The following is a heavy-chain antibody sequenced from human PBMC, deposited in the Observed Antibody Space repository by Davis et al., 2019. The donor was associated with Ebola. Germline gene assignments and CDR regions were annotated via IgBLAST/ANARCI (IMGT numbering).Heavy chain of an antibody. CDR1: GGSFSGHY. J-gene: IGHJ5*02. CDR2: INHSGST. D-gene: IGHD3-10*01. CDR3: ARFLHTYYYGSGSSTNNWFDP. V-gene: IGHV4-34*01. Sequence: SETLSLTCAVYGGSFSGHYWSWIRQPPGKGLEWIGEINHSGSTNYNPSLKSRVTISVDTSKNQFSLKLSSVTAADTAVYYCARFLHTYYYGSGSSTNNWFDPWGQGTLVTVSS.